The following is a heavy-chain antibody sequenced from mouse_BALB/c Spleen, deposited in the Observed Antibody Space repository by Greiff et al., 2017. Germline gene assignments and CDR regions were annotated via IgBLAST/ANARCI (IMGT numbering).Heavy chain of an antibody. J-gene: IGHJ2*01. CDR1: GYSFTGYY. CDR3: ARHGSGPFDY. CDR2: INPYNGAT. Sequence: EVQLQQSGPELVKPGASVKISCKASGYSFTGYYMHWVKQSHVKSLEWIGRINPYNGATSYNQNFKDKASLTVDKSSSTDYMELHSLTSEDSAVYYCARHGSGPFDYWGQGTTLTVSS. D-gene: IGHD1-1*01. V-gene: IGHV1-26*01.